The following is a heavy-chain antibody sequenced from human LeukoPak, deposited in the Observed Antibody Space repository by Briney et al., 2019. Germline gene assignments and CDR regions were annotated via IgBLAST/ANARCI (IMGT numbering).Heavy chain of an antibody. D-gene: IGHD6-13*01. V-gene: IGHV4-61*08. CDR1: GGSVSSDGSY. J-gene: IGHJ3*02. Sequence: SETLSLTCTVSGGSVSSDGSYWSWIRQPPGKGLEWIGYIYNSGSTNYNPSLKSRVTISVDTSKNQFSLKLSSVTAADTAVYFCARVAAAGNDAFDIWGQGTMVTVST. CDR3: ARVAAAGNDAFDI. CDR2: IYNSGST.